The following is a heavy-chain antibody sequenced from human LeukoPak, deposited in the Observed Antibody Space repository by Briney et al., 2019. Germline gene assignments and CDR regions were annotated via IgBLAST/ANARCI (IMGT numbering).Heavy chain of an antibody. J-gene: IGHJ3*02. V-gene: IGHV1-2*02. Sequence: GASVKVSCKASGYTFTSYGISWVRQAPGQGLEWMGWINPSSGGTNYAQKFQGRVTVTRDTSISTAYMDLSRLRSDDTAVYYCARAGVWDYSDSSGYHNAAFDIWGQGTMVTVSS. D-gene: IGHD3-22*01. CDR3: ARAGVWDYSDSSGYHNAAFDI. CDR1: GYTFTSYG. CDR2: INPSSGGT.